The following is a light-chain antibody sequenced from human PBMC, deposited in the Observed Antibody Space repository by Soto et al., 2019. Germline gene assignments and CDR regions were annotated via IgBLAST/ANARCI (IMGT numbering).Light chain of an antibody. CDR2: DVN. Sequence: QSALTQPASVSGSPGQSITISCIGTSSDVGGYSYVSWYQQHPGKAPKLMIYDVNNRPSGVSNRFSGSKSGNAASLTISGLQAEDEADYYCSSYTSSNTLVFGGGTKLTVL. V-gene: IGLV2-14*01. J-gene: IGLJ2*01. CDR1: SSDVGGYSY. CDR3: SSYTSSNTLV.